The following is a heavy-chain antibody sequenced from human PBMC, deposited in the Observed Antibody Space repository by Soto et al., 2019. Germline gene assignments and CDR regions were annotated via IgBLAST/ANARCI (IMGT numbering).Heavy chain of an antibody. V-gene: IGHV3-30-3*01. J-gene: IGHJ4*02. CDR3: ARARIAAAGPLPIDY. Sequence: PGGSLRLSCAASGFTFSSYAMHWVRQAPGKGLEWVAVISYDGSNKYYADSVKGRFTISRDNSKNTLYLQMNSLRAEDTAVYYCARARIAAAGPLPIDYWGQGTLVTVSS. D-gene: IGHD6-13*01. CDR2: ISYDGSNK. CDR1: GFTFSSYA.